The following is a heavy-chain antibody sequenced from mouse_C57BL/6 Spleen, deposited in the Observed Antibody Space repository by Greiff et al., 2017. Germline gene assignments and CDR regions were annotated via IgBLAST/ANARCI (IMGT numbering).Heavy chain of an antibody. V-gene: IGHV1-62-2*01. CDR3: ARHEALYVSPSMDY. CDR1: GYTFTEYT. Sequence: VQLQQSGAELVKPGASVKLSCKASGYTFTEYTIHWVKQRSGQGLEWIGWFYPGSGSIKYNENFKNKATLTVDKSSSTVYMELSSLTSEDAAVYVCARHEALYVSPSMDYWGQGTSVTVSS. CDR2: FYPGSGSI. D-gene: IGHD1-1*01. J-gene: IGHJ4*01.